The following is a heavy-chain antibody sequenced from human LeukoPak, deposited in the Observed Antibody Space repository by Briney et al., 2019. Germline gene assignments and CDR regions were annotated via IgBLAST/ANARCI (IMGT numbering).Heavy chain of an antibody. Sequence: SETLSLTCTVSGGSISRYYWSWIRQPPGKGLEWIGYKDYSGSTNYNRSLKSRVTISVDTSKNQFSLKLSSVTAADTAVYYCARDPPADYDILTGQKFDYWGQGTLVTVSS. CDR1: GGSISRYY. J-gene: IGHJ4*02. D-gene: IGHD3-9*01. CDR2: KDYSGST. CDR3: ARDPPADYDILTGQKFDY. V-gene: IGHV4-59*01.